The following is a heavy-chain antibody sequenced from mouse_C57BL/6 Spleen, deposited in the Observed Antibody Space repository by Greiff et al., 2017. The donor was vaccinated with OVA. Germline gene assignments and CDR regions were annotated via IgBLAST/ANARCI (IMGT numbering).Heavy chain of an antibody. CDR2: IYPSDSET. Sequence: QVQLKQPGAELVRPGSSVKLSCKASGYTFTSYWMDWVKQRPGQGLEWIGNIYPSDSETHYNQKFKDKATLTVDKSSSTAYMQLSSLTSEDSAVYYCARDSNSYAMDYWGQGTSVTVSS. CDR1: GYTFTSYW. V-gene: IGHV1-61*01. CDR3: ARDSNSYAMDY. J-gene: IGHJ4*01. D-gene: IGHD2-5*01.